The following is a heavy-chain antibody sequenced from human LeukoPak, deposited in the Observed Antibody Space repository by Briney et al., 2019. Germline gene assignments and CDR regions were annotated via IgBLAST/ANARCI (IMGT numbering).Heavy chain of an antibody. CDR1: GGSISSSSYY. CDR2: IYYSGST. CDR3: ARGVDIVVVVAANNWFDP. V-gene: IGHV4-39*01. Sequence: SETLSLTCTVSGGSISSSSYYWGWIRQPPGKGLEWIGSIYYSGSTYYNPSLKSRVTISVDTSKNQFSLKLSSVTAADTAVYYCARGVDIVVVVAANNWFDPWGQGTLVTVSS. J-gene: IGHJ5*02. D-gene: IGHD2-15*01.